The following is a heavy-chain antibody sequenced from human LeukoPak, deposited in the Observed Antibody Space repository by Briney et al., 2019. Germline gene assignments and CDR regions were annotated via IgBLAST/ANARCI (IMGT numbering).Heavy chain of an antibody. CDR3: ARGEWIAAAGYDY. CDR2: MSYDGSNK. Sequence: PGGTLRLSCAASGFTFSSYAMHWVRQAPGKGLEWVAVMSYDGSNKYYADSVKGRFTISRDNSKNTLYLQMNSLRAEDTAVYYCARGEWIAAAGYDYWGQGTLVTVSS. CDR1: GFTFSSYA. D-gene: IGHD6-13*01. J-gene: IGHJ4*02. V-gene: IGHV3-30-3*01.